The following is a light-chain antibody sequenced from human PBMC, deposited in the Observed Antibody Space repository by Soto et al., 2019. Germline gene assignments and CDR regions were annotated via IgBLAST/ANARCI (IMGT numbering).Light chain of an antibody. CDR2: YDD. CDR1: RSNIGDNA. CDR3: ATWDDSRNGVV. V-gene: IGLV1-36*01. Sequence: QSVLTQPPSVSGAPRQRVTISWSGSRSNIGDNAVNWYQQFPGKARTLLIYYDDLVPSGVSYRFSGSKSGTSASLAISGLESEDEADYYCATWDDSRNGVVFGGGPKLTVL. J-gene: IGLJ2*01.